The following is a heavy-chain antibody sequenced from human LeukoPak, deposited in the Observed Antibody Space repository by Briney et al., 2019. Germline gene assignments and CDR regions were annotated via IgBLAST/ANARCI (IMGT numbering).Heavy chain of an antibody. D-gene: IGHD6-6*01. CDR1: GFTFSDYY. Sequence: PGGSLRLSCAASGFTFSDYYMTWIRQAPGKGLEWVSYISSGSSYTDCADSVKGRFTISRDNAKNSLDLQMNILRAEDTALYYCARARGSIPSSSFDYWGQGALVTVSS. CDR2: ISSGSSYT. V-gene: IGHV3-11*06. CDR3: ARARGSIPSSSFDY. J-gene: IGHJ4*02.